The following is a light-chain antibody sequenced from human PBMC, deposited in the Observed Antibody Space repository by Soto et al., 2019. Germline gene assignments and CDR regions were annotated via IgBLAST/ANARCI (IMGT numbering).Light chain of an antibody. CDR2: DAS. V-gene: IGKV3-11*01. Sequence: IVLTQSPATLSLSPGERATLSCRASQSVSSYLAWYQQKPGQAPRLLIYDASNRATGIPARFSGSGSGTDFTLTISSLETEEFAVYYCQQRSNWRATFGPGTKVDIK. J-gene: IGKJ3*01. CDR1: QSVSSY. CDR3: QQRSNWRAT.